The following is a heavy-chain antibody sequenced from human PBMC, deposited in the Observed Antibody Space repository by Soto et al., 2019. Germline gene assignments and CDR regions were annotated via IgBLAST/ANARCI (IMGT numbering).Heavy chain of an antibody. CDR3: AKDGRAAMYYFDY. D-gene: IGHD2-2*01. V-gene: IGHV3-30*18. J-gene: IGHJ4*02. CDR1: GFTFSSYG. CDR2: ISYDGSNK. Sequence: QVQLVESGGGVVQPGRSLRLSCAASGFTFSSYGMHWVRQAPGKGLEWVTVISYDGSNKYYADSVKDRFSISRDNSKTPLYLQMNTLTAEDTAVYYCAKDGRAAMYYFDYWGQGTLVTVSS.